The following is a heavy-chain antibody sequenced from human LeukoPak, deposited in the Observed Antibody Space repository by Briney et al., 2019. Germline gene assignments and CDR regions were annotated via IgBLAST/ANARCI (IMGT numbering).Heavy chain of an antibody. J-gene: IGHJ4*02. CDR1: GDSISSSSSY. Sequence: PSETLSLTCTVSGDSISSSSSYWGWIRQPPGEGLEWIGSIYYSGSTYYNSSLKSRVTISVDTSKNQFSLKLSSVTAADTAVYYCARPGWGLGPTSALDYWSQGTLVTVSS. CDR3: ARPGWGLGPTSALDY. CDR2: IYYSGST. D-gene: IGHD2-21*02. V-gene: IGHV4-39*01.